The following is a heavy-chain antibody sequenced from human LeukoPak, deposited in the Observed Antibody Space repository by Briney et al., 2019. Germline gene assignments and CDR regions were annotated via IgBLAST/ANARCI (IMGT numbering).Heavy chain of an antibody. Sequence: GGSLRLSCAASGFTFGNYWMTWVRQAPGKGLQWVANIQEAGSERYYVDSVKGRFTISRDNAKNSLYLQMNSLRAEDTAVYYCARGRKDCSAGNCYSDYWGQGTLVTVSS. V-gene: IGHV3-7*01. CDR3: ARGRKDCSAGNCYSDY. CDR2: IQEAGSER. D-gene: IGHD2-15*01. J-gene: IGHJ4*02. CDR1: GFTFGNYW.